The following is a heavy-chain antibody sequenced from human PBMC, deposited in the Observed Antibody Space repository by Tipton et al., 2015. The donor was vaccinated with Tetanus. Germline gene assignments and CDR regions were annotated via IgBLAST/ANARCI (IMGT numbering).Heavy chain of an antibody. V-gene: IGHV3-48*02. CDR3: ARDPSYDSSSYSPDY. Sequence: SLRLSCAASGFTFSSYSMNWVRQAPGKGLEWVSYISSSSSTIYYADSVKGRFTISRDNAKNSLYLQMNSPRDEDTAVYYCARDPSYDSSSYSPDYWGQGTLVTVSS. J-gene: IGHJ4*02. D-gene: IGHD3-22*01. CDR1: GFTFSSYS. CDR2: ISSSSSTI.